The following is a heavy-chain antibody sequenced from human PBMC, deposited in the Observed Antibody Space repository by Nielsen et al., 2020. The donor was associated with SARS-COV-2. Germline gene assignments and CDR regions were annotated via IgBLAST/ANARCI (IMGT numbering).Heavy chain of an antibody. V-gene: IGHV1-3*01. J-gene: IGHJ6*03. CDR1: GYTFTSYA. Sequence: ASVKVSCKASGYTFTSYAMHWVRQAPGQRLEWMGWINAGNGNTKYSQKFQGRVTITRDTSASTAYMELSSLRSEDTAVYYCARGYSSSWSTYYYYMDVWGKGTTVTVSS. CDR3: ARGYSSSWSTYYYYMDV. CDR2: INAGNGNT. D-gene: IGHD6-13*01.